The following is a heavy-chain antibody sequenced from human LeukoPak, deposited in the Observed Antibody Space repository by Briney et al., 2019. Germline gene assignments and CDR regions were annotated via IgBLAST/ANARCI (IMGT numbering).Heavy chain of an antibody. Sequence: GGSLRLSCAASGFNFSSYSMNWVRQAAGKGLEWVSSISSSSSYIYYADSVKGRFTISSDNAKNSLFLQMNSLGCDGTAVYYCASLRPRIAVAGDDYWGHGTLGTVSS. CDR1: GFNFSSYS. CDR2: ISSSSSYI. D-gene: IGHD6-19*01. V-gene: IGHV3-21*01. CDR3: ASLRPRIAVAGDDY. J-gene: IGHJ4*01.